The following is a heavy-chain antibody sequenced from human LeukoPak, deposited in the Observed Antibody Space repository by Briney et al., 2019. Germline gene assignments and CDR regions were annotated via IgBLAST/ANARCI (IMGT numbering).Heavy chain of an antibody. D-gene: IGHD3-10*01. CDR1: GFTVRSNY. CDR2: IFNDGST. V-gene: IGHV3-66*01. Sequence: GGSLRLSCAASGFTVRSNYMSWVRQAPGKGLEWVSLIFNDGSTYYADSVKARFTISRDNAKNSLYLQMNSPRAEDTAVYYCVRGEGMIRGFIRPYFDYWGQGTLVTVSS. J-gene: IGHJ4*02. CDR3: VRGEGMIRGFIRPYFDY.